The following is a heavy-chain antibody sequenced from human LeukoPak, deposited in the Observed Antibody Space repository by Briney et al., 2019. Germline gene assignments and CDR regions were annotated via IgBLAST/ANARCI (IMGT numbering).Heavy chain of an antibody. CDR3: ARHDGGYDSVPPEELDY. D-gene: IGHD5-12*01. CDR1: GGSISSYY. CDR2: IYYSGST. V-gene: IGHV4-59*08. J-gene: IGHJ4*02. Sequence: SETLSLTCTVSGGSISSYYWSWIRQPPGKGLEWIGYIYYSGSTNYNPSLKSRVTISVDTSKNQFSLKLSSVTAADTAEYYCARHDGGYDSVPPEELDYWGQGTLVTVSS.